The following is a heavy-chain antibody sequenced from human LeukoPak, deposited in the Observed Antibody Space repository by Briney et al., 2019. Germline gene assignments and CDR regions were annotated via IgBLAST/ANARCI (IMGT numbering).Heavy chain of an antibody. CDR2: ISGSGSHT. CDR1: GFTFSSCS. CDR3: ARKVQGGGGPSVPKPFDY. Sequence: GGSLRLSCAASGFTFSSCSMSWVRQAPGKGLEWVSAISGSGSHTYYADSVKGRFTISRDNSKNALYLQMNSLRAEDTAVYYCARKVQGGGGPSVPKPFDYWGQGTLVTVSS. J-gene: IGHJ4*02. D-gene: IGHD3-16*01. V-gene: IGHV3-23*01.